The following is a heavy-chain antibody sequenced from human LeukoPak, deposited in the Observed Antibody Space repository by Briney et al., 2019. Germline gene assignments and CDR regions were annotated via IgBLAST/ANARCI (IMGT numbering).Heavy chain of an antibody. Sequence: PSETLSLTCAVYGGSFSGYYWSWIRQPPGKGLEWIGEINHSGSTNYNPSLKSRVTISVDTSKNQFSLKLSSVTAADTAVYYCARVGYFWSGYYISSSNWFDPWGQGTLVTVSS. V-gene: IGHV4-34*01. CDR1: GGSFSGYY. D-gene: IGHD3-3*01. J-gene: IGHJ5*02. CDR2: INHSGST. CDR3: ARVGYFWSGYYISSSNWFDP.